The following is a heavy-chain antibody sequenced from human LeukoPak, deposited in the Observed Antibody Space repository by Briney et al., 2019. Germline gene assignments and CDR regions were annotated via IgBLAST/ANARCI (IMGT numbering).Heavy chain of an antibody. CDR2: INHSGST. J-gene: IGHJ3*02. CDR1: GGSFSGYY. V-gene: IGHV4-34*01. D-gene: IGHD3-10*01. CDR3: ARGRITMVRGVRSDDAFDI. Sequence: PSETLSLTCAVYGGSFSGYYWSWIRQPPGKGLEWIGEINHSGSTNYNPSLKSRATISVDTSKNQFSLKLSSVTAADTAVYYCARGRITMVRGVRSDDAFDIWGQGTMVTVSS.